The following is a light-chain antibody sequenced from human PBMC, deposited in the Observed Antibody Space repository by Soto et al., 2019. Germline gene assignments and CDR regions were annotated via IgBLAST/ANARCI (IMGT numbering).Light chain of an antibody. Sequence: EIVLTQSPGTLSLSPGVRATLYCWASQTVSSSSLAWYQQKPGQAPRLLIYGASSRATGVPDRFSGSGSGTDFTLTISRLEPEDFAVYYCQQYGSSPLTFGQGTRLEIK. V-gene: IGKV3-20*01. J-gene: IGKJ5*01. CDR2: GAS. CDR3: QQYGSSPLT. CDR1: QTVSSSS.